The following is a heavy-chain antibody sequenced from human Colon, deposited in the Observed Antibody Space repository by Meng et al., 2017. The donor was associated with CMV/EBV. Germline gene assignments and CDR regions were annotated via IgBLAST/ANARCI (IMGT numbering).Heavy chain of an antibody. V-gene: IGHV4-39*02. CDR1: GGSTSSPSYY. D-gene: IGHD6-13*01. CDR2: IYYTGGT. CDR3: TRETGGSSLAY. Sequence: LKAPSTNLLQPSDTLPPTCTVSGGSTSSPSYYWAGAREPPGKGLEWIGSIYYTGGTFYSPSLKSRVTISIDTCKNHFSLKLNSVTAADTAMYYCTRETGGSSLAYWGQGILVTVSS. J-gene: IGHJ4*02.